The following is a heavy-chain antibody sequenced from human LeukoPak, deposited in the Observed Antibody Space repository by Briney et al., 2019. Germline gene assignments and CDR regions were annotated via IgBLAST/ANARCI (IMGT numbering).Heavy chain of an antibody. CDR1: GFTFSSYG. CDR3: ARSLTMVRAYDY. D-gene: IGHD3-10*01. J-gene: IGHJ4*02. CDR2: IRYGGSNK. V-gene: IGHV3-30*02. Sequence: GGSLRLSCGASGFTFSSYGMPWVRQAPGKGLEWVAFIRYGGSNKYYADSVKGRFTISRDNSKNTLYLQMNSLRTEDTAVYYCARSLTMVRAYDYWGQGTLVTVSS.